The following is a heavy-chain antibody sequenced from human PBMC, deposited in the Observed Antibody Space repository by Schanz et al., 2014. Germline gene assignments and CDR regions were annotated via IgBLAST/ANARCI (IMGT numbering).Heavy chain of an antibody. V-gene: IGHV3-30*14. Sequence: QVQLVESGGGVVQPGRSLRLSCAAYGFTLSSYAMHWVRQAPGKGLEWVSSISHSGGSKYYADSVKGRFTVSRDSGQNSLYLQMNSLRAGDTAVYYCARGTDWNLHYWGQGALVTVSS. J-gene: IGHJ4*02. CDR1: GFTLSSYA. CDR3: ARGTDWNLHY. D-gene: IGHD1-1*01. CDR2: ISHSGGSK.